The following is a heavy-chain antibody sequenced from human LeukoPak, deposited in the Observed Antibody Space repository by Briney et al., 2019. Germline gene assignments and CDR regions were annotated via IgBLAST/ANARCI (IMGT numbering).Heavy chain of an antibody. CDR1: GFPFSDYY. J-gene: IGHJ6*04. D-gene: IGHD3-10*01. CDR2: ISSSSSYT. V-gene: IGHV3-11*06. Sequence: GSLRLPCAASGFPFSDYYMSWIRPAPGKGLEWVSYISSSSSYTNYADSVKGRFTISRDNAKNSLYLQMNRLRAEDTAVYYCARVGGELSPNYYYYYGMDVWGKGTTVTVSS. CDR3: ARVGGELSPNYYYYYGMDV.